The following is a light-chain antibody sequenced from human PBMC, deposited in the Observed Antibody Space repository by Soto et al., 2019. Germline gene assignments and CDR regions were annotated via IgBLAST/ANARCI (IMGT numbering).Light chain of an antibody. CDR1: QSVSSN. Sequence: EVLMTQSPATLSVSPGERATLSCRASQSVSSNLAWYQQKPGQAPRLLIYGASTRATAIPARFSGSGSGTEFTLTISGLQSEDVAVYYCQQYNNWPRTFGHGTKLEI. CDR3: QQYNNWPRT. V-gene: IGKV3-15*01. J-gene: IGKJ1*01. CDR2: GAS.